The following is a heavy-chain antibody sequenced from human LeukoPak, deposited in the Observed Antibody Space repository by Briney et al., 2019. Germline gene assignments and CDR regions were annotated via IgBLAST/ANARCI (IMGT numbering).Heavy chain of an antibody. Sequence: GGSLRLSCAASGFTFSNYGMHWVRQAPGKGLEWVAFVRYDESTKFYADSVKGRFTISRDNSKTTLYLQMNSLRAEDTAVYYCAKDVPAAYFDYWGQGTLVTVSS. V-gene: IGHV3-30*02. CDR3: AKDVPAAYFDY. D-gene: IGHD2-2*01. CDR2: VRYDESTK. CDR1: GFTFSNYG. J-gene: IGHJ4*02.